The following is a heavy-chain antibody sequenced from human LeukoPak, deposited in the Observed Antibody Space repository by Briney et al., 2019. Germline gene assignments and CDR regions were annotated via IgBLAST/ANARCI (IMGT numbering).Heavy chain of an antibody. D-gene: IGHD2-21*02. J-gene: IGHJ4*02. Sequence: GGSLRLSCAASGFTFSNYGMHWVRQTPGKGLVWVSRINSDGSSTSYADSVKGRFTISRDNAKNTLYLQMNSLRAEDTAVYYCARDVYCGGDCYSEYWGQGTLVTVSS. CDR1: GFTFSNYG. V-gene: IGHV3-74*01. CDR3: ARDVYCGGDCYSEY. CDR2: INSDGSST.